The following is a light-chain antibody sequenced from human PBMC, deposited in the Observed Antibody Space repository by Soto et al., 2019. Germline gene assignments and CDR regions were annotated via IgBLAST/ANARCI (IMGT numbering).Light chain of an antibody. CDR2: DAS. V-gene: IGKV1-33*01. CDR3: QQYENLVT. J-gene: IGKJ4*01. Sequence: DIQMTQSPSSLSAIVGDRVTITCQASQDIRNYLNWYQQKPGKAPNLLIYDASHLATGVPSRFSGSGFGTYFTFTISTLQPEDIATYYCQQYENLVTFGGGTKVEIK. CDR1: QDIRNY.